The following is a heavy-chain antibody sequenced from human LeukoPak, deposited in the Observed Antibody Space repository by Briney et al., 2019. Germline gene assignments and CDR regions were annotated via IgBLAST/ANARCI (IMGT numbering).Heavy chain of an antibody. CDR2: IYYSGST. D-gene: IGHD3-3*01. CDR1: GGSISSSSYY. CDR3: ARDSLRFWSGMGMDV. J-gene: IGHJ6*03. Sequence: SETLSLTCTVSGGSISSSSYYWGWIRQPPGKGLEWIGSIYYSGSTYYNPSLKSRVTISVDTSKNQFSLKLSSVTAADTAVYYCARDSLRFWSGMGMDVWGKGTTVTVSS. V-gene: IGHV4-39*07.